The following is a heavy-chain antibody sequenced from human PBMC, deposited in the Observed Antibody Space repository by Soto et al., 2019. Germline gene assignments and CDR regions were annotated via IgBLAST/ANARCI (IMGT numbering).Heavy chain of an antibody. CDR1: GFTFDDYA. J-gene: IGHJ3*02. CDR2: ISWNSGRV. Sequence: EVQLVESGGGLVQPGTSLRLSCAASGFTFDDYAMHWVRQAPGKGLEWVPGISWNSGRVGYADSVRGRFTISRDNAKNSLYLQMNSLRAEDTALYYCAKDKGIGVAARGPEGAFDIWGQGTTVTVSS. D-gene: IGHD6-19*01. CDR3: AKDKGIGVAARGPEGAFDI. V-gene: IGHV3-9*01.